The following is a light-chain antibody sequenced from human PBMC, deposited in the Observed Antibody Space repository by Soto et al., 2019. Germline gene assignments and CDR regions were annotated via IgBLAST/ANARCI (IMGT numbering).Light chain of an antibody. J-gene: IGKJ5*01. CDR1: QSISSW. Sequence: DIQMTQSPSTLSASLGDRVTVTCRASQSISSWLAWYQQKPGKAPKLLIYQASRLESGVPSRFSGSGSGTDFTLTISSLEPDDFATYYCQQYNSYWITFGQGTRLEIK. CDR2: QAS. V-gene: IGKV1-5*03. CDR3: QQYNSYWIT.